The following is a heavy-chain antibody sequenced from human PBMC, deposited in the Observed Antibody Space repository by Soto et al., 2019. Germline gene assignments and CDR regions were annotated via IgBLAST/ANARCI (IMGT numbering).Heavy chain of an antibody. Sequence: QVQLVQSGAEVKKPGSSVKVSCKASGGTFSSYAISWVRQAPGQGLEWMGGIIPIFGTANYAQKFQGRVTITADESTSTADMELSSLRSEDTAVYYCARDRHCSGGSCYSPYNWFDPWGQGTLVTVSS. J-gene: IGHJ5*02. CDR3: ARDRHCSGGSCYSPYNWFDP. V-gene: IGHV1-69*01. CDR2: IIPIFGTA. CDR1: GGTFSSYA. D-gene: IGHD2-15*01.